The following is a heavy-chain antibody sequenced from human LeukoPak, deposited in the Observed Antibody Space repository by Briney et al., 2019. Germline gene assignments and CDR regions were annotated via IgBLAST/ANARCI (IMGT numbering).Heavy chain of an antibody. CDR3: ATAYYYDESGLFWDRPFEY. CDR2: ISSSGSHI. Sequence: GGSLRLSCAASGFNFKKYSLNWIRQAPGKGLEWVSSISSSGSHIYYADSVKGRFSISRDNAKNSRYLQLNSLRAEDTAVYFCATAYYYDESGLFWDRPFEYWGQGTLVTVSS. J-gene: IGHJ4*02. D-gene: IGHD3-22*01. CDR1: GFNFKKYS. V-gene: IGHV3-21*01.